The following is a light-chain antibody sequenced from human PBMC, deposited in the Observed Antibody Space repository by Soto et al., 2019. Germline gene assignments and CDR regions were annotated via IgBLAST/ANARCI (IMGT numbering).Light chain of an antibody. J-gene: IGLJ1*01. V-gene: IGLV2-8*01. Sequence: QSALTQPPSASGSPGQSVTISCTGTSSDVGGYNYVSWYQQYPGKAPKLMIYEVSKRPSGVPDRFSGSKSGNTASLTVSGRQAEDEADYYCTSYAGSNTPYVFGTGTKLTVL. CDR3: TSYAGSNTPYV. CDR1: SSDVGGYNY. CDR2: EVS.